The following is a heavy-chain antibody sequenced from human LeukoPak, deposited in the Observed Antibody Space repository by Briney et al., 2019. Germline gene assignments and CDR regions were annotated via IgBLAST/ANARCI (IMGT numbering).Heavy chain of an antibody. J-gene: IGHJ5*02. CDR3: ARAGAVVDNWFAP. CDR2: ISGYNGKT. CDR1: GYTFNTYG. V-gene: IGHV1-18*01. D-gene: IGHD2-15*01. Sequence: RASVKVSCKASGYTFNTYGITWVRQAPGQGLEWMGWISGYNGKTKYAQKLQDRVTMTTDTSTTTAYMELRSLTSDDTAVYYCARAGAVVDNWFAPWGQGTLVTVSS.